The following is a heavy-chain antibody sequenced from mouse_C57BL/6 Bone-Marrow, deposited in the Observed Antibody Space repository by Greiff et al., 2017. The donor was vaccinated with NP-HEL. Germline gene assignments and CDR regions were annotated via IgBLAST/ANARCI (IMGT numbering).Heavy chain of an antibody. CDR3: ARESNYPFAY. Sequence: EVHLVESGGGLVKPGGSLKLSCAASGFTFSDYGMHWVRQAPEKGLEWVAYISSGSSTIYYADTVKGRFTISRDNAKTTLFLQMTSLRSEDTAMYYCARESNYPFAYWGQGTLVTVSA. CDR1: GFTFSDYG. V-gene: IGHV5-17*01. J-gene: IGHJ3*01. CDR2: ISSGSSTI. D-gene: IGHD2-5*01.